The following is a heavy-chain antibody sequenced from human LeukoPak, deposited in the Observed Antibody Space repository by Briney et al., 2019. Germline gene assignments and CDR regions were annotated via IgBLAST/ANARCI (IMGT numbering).Heavy chain of an antibody. CDR2: ISGSGGST. D-gene: IGHD6-13*01. Sequence: GGSLRLSCAASGFTFSSYVMTWVRQAPGKGLEWVSTISGSGGSTYYADSVKGRFTISRDNSKNTLYLQMNSLRAEDTAVYYCAREKRSSSRLRNNWFDPWGQGTLVTVSS. CDR3: AREKRSSSRLRNNWFDP. J-gene: IGHJ5*02. CDR1: GFTFSSYV. V-gene: IGHV3-23*01.